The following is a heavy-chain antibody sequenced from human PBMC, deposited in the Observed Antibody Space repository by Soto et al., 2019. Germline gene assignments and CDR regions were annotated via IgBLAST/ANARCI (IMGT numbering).Heavy chain of an antibody. D-gene: IGHD3-10*01. CDR1: GGTVSSYA. CDR2: IIPIFGTA. Sequence: QVQLVQSGAEVKKPGSSVKVSCKASGGTVSSYAISWVRQAPGQGLEWMGGIIPIFGTADYAQKFQGRVTNTAXXXKXXAYMELSSLRSEDTAVYYCARSGARPGDYYYGMDVWGQGTTVTVSS. V-gene: IGHV1-69*12. CDR3: ARSGARPGDYYYGMDV. J-gene: IGHJ6*02.